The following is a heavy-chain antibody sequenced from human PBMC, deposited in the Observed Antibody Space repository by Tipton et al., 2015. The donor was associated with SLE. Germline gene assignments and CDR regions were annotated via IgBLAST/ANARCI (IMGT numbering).Heavy chain of an antibody. Sequence: TLSLTCTVSGDSISSTTFYWGWVRQPPGKGLEWIGKIYYSGSSYYSGNTYYSPSLKSRVTISVDASKDQFSLELESVTAADTAVYFCVRLIGQLRPSGDWGQGTLVTVSS. CDR3: VRLIGQLRPSGD. CDR1: GDSISSTTFY. V-gene: IGHV4-39*07. D-gene: IGHD2-21*01. J-gene: IGHJ4*02. CDR2: IYYSGSSYYSGNT.